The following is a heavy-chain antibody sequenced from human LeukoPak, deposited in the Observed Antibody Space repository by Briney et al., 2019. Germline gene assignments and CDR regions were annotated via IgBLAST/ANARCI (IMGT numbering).Heavy chain of an antibody. CDR1: GFTFSNYA. D-gene: IGHD5-18*01. CDR3: AKVRDLDTVLGRLDN. J-gene: IGHJ4*02. CDR2: ISGNGGRT. Sequence: GGSLRLSCAASGFTFSNYAMSWVRQAPGKGLEWASVISGNGGRTYYADSVKGRFTISRDNSKNTLYLQMNSLRAEDTAVYYCAKVRDLDTVLGRLDNWGQGTLVTVSS. V-gene: IGHV3-23*01.